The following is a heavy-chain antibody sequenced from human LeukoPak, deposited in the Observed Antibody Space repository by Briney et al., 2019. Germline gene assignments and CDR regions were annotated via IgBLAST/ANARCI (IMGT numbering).Heavy chain of an antibody. CDR2: IHYCSRT. Sequence: SETLFLTFAVYGRPFSGYHWRWIRQPPGKVLEWFGDIHYCSRTNYSPSLKSRVTISVDTSKNQFSLKLSSVTAADTAVYYCARGRYYYGSGSYFDYWGQGTLGTVSS. V-gene: IGHV4-34*01. J-gene: IGHJ4*02. CDR3: ARGRYYYGSGSYFDY. D-gene: IGHD3-10*01. CDR1: GRPFSGYH.